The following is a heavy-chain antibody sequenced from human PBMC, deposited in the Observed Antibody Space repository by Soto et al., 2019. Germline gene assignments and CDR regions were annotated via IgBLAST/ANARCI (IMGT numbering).Heavy chain of an antibody. CDR2: IWSDGNNI. V-gene: IGHV3-33*01. CDR3: ARGLHSLFDY. Sequence: GWSLRLSCASSVFTFINYDMHWVRQAPGKGLEWVADIWSDGNNIYYADSVKGRFTISRDNSNNTLYVQMTSLRAEDTAVYYCARGLHSLFDYWGQGTLVTVSS. D-gene: IGHD2-15*01. CDR1: VFTFINYD. J-gene: IGHJ4*02.